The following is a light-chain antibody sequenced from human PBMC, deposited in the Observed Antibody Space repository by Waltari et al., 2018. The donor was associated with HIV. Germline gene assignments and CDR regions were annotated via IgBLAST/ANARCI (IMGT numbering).Light chain of an antibody. J-gene: IGKJ1*01. Sequence: EIVLTQSPGTLSLSPGERATLSCRASQSFNNNYLAWYQQKPGQAPRLFIYGASSRATGIPDRFSGSGSGTDFTLTISRLEPEDFAVYYCHQYGGSPKTFGQGTKVEI. CDR2: GAS. CDR1: QSFNNNY. V-gene: IGKV3-20*01. CDR3: HQYGGSPKT.